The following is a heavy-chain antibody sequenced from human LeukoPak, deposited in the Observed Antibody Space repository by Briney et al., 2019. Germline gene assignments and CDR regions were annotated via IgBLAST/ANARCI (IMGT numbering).Heavy chain of an antibody. D-gene: IGHD6-19*01. Sequence: PSETLSLTCTVSGGSISSSSYYWRWIRQPPGKGLEWIGSICYSGITYYNPSRKSRVTISVDTYKNQFSLKLSSVTAADTAVYYCARSPQQWLVRVTGAFDIWGQGTMVAVSS. CDR1: GGSISSSSYY. J-gene: IGHJ3*02. V-gene: IGHV4-39*01. CDR3: ARSPQQWLVRVTGAFDI. CDR2: ICYSGIT.